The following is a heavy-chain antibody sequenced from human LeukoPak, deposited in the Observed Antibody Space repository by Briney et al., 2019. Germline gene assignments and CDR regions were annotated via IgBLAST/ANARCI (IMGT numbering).Heavy chain of an antibody. CDR1: GFTFSSFG. Sequence: PGGSLRLSCAASGFTFSSFGMNWVRQAPGKGLEWVSSISSSSSYIYYADSVKGRFTISRDNSKNTLDLQMNSLRAGDTAVYYCAKDDAWVRYQDWGQGTLVTVSS. V-gene: IGHV3-21*04. CDR2: ISSSSSYI. D-gene: IGHD5-12*01. CDR3: AKDDAWVRYQD. J-gene: IGHJ4*02.